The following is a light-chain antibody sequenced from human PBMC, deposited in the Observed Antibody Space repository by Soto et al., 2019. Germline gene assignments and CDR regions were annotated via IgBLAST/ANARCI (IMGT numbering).Light chain of an antibody. CDR2: RAS. V-gene: IGKV1-5*03. J-gene: IGKJ2*03. CDR1: QSVSFW. CDR3: QQYSSDPYS. Sequence: DIQMTQSPSTLAASVGDRVTITCRASQSVSFWLAWYQQKPGKAPKLLIYRASSLESGVPSRFSGSGSGTEFTLTISSLQPDDFATYYCQQYSSDPYSFGQGTKLEIK.